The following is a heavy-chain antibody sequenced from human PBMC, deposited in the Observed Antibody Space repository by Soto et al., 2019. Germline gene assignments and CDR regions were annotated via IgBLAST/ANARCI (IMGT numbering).Heavy chain of an antibody. D-gene: IGHD6-19*01. CDR3: ATDLGYSSGWGFDP. V-gene: IGHV3-30*03. Sequence: QPGGSLRLSCAASGFTFSSYGTQWVRQAPGKGLEWVAVISYDGSNKYYEEFVKGRFTISRDNSKNTLYLQMNSLRADDTAVSYCATDLGYSSGWGFDPWGQGTLVTVSS. CDR1: GFTFSSYG. CDR2: ISYDGSNK. J-gene: IGHJ5*02.